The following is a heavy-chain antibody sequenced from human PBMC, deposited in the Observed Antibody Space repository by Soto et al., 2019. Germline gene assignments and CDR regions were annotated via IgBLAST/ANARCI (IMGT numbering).Heavy chain of an antibody. CDR2: ITINGNT. CDR1: GAYISDFS. Sequence: EILSLTCRVSGAYISDFSWSWIRQPAGKGLEWIGRITINGNTQKNPSFKSRVTMSIDTSRNHLSLNIQSATAADTALYYCARETGENWTYEAHWGPGTLVTVSS. D-gene: IGHD1-7*01. CDR3: ARETGENWTYEAH. V-gene: IGHV4-4*07. J-gene: IGHJ1*01.